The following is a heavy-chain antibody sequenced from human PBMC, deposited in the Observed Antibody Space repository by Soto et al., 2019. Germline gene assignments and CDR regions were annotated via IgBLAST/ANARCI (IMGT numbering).Heavy chain of an antibody. J-gene: IGHJ6*02. D-gene: IGHD3-22*01. Sequence: PGGSLRLSCAASGFTFSSYAMHWVRQAPGKGLEWVAVISYDGSNKYYADSVKGRFTISRDNSKNTLYLQMNSLRAEDTAVYYCARDDRVVSYYYYYGMDVWGQGTTVTVS. CDR3: ARDDRVVSYYYYYGMDV. CDR1: GFTFSSYA. V-gene: IGHV3-30-3*01. CDR2: ISYDGSNK.